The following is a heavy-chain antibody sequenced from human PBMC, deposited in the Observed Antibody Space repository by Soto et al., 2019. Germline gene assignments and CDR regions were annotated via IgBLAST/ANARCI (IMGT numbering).Heavy chain of an antibody. CDR3: AREKITMVRGVIFYYYGMDV. Sequence: QVQLVQSGAEVKKPGASVKVSCKASGYTFTGYYMHWVRQAPRQGLEWMGWINPNSGGTNYAQKFQGRVTMTRDTSISTAYMELSRLRSDDTAVYYCAREKITMVRGVIFYYYGMDVWGRGTTVTVSS. D-gene: IGHD3-10*01. CDR1: GYTFTGYY. J-gene: IGHJ6*02. V-gene: IGHV1-2*02. CDR2: INPNSGGT.